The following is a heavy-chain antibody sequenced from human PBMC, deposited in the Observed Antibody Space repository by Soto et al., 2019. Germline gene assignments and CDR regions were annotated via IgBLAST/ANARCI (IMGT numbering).Heavy chain of an antibody. J-gene: IGHJ4*02. V-gene: IGHV3-15*07. CDR3: STLEGIAVAGTDYFDY. CDR2: IKSKTDGGTT. D-gene: IGHD6-19*01. Sequence: EVQLVESGGGLVKPGGSLRLSCAASGFTFSNAWMNWVRQAPGKGLEWVGRIKSKTDGGTTDYAAPVKGRFTISRDDSKNTLYLQMNSLKTEDTAVYYCSTLEGIAVAGTDYFDYWGQGTLVTVSS. CDR1: GFTFSNAW.